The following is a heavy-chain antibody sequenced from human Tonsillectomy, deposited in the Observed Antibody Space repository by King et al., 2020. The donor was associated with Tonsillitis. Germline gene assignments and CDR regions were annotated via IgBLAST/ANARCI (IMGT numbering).Heavy chain of an antibody. Sequence: QLVQSGAEVKKPGASVKVSCKASGYTFTSYGISWVRQAPGQGLEWRGWISGYNGNTNYAQRLQDRVTMTTDTSTSTAFMELRSLRSDDTAVYYCARDPRHCSSTSCYGKFYFYYYMDVWGKGTTVTVSS. D-gene: IGHD2-2*01. CDR1: GYTFTSYG. V-gene: IGHV1-18*01. CDR3: ARDPRHCSSTSCYGKFYFYYYMDV. CDR2: ISGYNGNT. J-gene: IGHJ6*03.